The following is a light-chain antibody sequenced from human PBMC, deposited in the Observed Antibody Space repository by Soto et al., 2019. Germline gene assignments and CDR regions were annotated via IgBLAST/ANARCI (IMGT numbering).Light chain of an antibody. V-gene: IGLV2-14*01. CDR2: DVT. Sequence: QSALTQPASVSGSPGQSITISCTGTSSDVGGYNFVSWYQQHPGKAPKLMIYDVTHRPSGVSNRFSGSKSGNTASLTISGLQAEDEADYYCLSYSSSTSPYVLGTGTKVTLL. CDR3: LSYSSSTSPYV. CDR1: SSDVGGYNF. J-gene: IGLJ1*01.